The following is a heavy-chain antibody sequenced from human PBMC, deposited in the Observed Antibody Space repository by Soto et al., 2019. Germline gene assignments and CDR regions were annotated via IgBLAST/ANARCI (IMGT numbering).Heavy chain of an antibody. Sequence: PWQTLSLTCAISGDSVSSNSAAWNWIRQSPSRGLEWLGRTYYRSKWYNDYAVSVKSRITINPDTSKNQFSLQLNSVTPEDTAVYXCAWGIALAAKTEPPHSGMDVWGQGNTVTVSS. CDR1: GDSVSSNSAA. CDR3: AWGIALAAKTEPPHSGMDV. V-gene: IGHV6-1*01. J-gene: IGHJ6*02. CDR2: TYYRSKWYN. D-gene: IGHD6-19*01.